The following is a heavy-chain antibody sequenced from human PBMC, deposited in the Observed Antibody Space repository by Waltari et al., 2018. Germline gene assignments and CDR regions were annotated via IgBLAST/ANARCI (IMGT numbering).Heavy chain of an antibody. J-gene: IGHJ4*02. Sequence: QVQLQESGPGLVKPSETLSLTCTVSGGSISSYFWSWLRQPPGKGLEWSGYIYYSGSTNYNPPLKSRVTISVDTSKNQFSLKLSSVSAADTAVYDCARHSDTAMANWGFDYWGQGTLVTVSS. D-gene: IGHD5-18*01. CDR1: GGSISSYF. V-gene: IGHV4-59*08. CDR3: ARHSDTAMANWGFDY. CDR2: IYYSGST.